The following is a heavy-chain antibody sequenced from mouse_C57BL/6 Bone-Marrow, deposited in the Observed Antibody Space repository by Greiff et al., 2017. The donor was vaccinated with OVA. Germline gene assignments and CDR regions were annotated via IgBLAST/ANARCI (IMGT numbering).Heavy chain of an antibody. Sequence: VQLQQSGAELVRPGASVKLSCTASGFNIKDDYMHWVKQRPEQGLEWIGWIDPANGDTEYASKFQGKATITADTSSNTAYLQLSSLTSEDTAVYYCTPLWSYAMDYWGRGTSVTVSS. V-gene: IGHV14-4*01. CDR1: GFNIKDDY. CDR3: TPLWSYAMDY. J-gene: IGHJ4*01. D-gene: IGHD1-1*02. CDR2: IDPANGDT.